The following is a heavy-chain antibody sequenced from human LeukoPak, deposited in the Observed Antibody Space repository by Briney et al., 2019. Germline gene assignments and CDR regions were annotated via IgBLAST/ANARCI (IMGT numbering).Heavy chain of an antibody. CDR3: AKAGRGYGDYVDYMDV. Sequence: GGSLRLSCAASGFMFSSYAMSWVRQTPGKGLEWVSAISGSGGSTNYADPVKGRFTISRDNSKNTLYLQMNSLRAEDAAVYYCAKAGRGYGDYVDYMDVWGKGTTVTVSS. CDR2: ISGSGGST. V-gene: IGHV3-23*01. J-gene: IGHJ6*03. D-gene: IGHD4-17*01. CDR1: GFMFSSYA.